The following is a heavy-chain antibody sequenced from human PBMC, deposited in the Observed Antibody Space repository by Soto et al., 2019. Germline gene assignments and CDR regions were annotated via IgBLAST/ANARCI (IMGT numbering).Heavy chain of an antibody. CDR2: ISYDGSNK. V-gene: IGHV3-30-3*01. Sequence: QVQLVESGGGVVQPGRSLRLSCAASGFTFSSYAMHWVRQAPGKGLEWVAVISYDGSNKYYADSVKGRFTISRDNSKNTLDLKMKSLRAEDTAVYYCARGAGYSSGPNSYFDYWGQGTLVTVSS. J-gene: IGHJ4*02. CDR1: GFTFSSYA. CDR3: ARGAGYSSGPNSYFDY. D-gene: IGHD6-19*01.